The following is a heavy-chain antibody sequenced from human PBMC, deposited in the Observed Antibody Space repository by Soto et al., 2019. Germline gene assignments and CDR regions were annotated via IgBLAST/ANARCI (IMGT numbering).Heavy chain of an antibody. CDR1: GFTFDDYA. J-gene: IGHJ4*02. D-gene: IGHD5-12*01. Sequence: GGSLRLSCAASGFTFDDYAMHWVRQAPGKGLEWVSGISWNSGSIAYADSVKGRFTISRDNAKNSLFLQMNSLRAEDTALYYCTKDRHSGYDYIIDYWGQGTLVTVSS. CDR3: TKDRHSGYDYIIDY. CDR2: ISWNSGSI. V-gene: IGHV3-9*01.